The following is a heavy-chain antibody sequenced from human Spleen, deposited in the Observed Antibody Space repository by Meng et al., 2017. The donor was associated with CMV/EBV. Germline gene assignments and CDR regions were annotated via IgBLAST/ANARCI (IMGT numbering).Heavy chain of an antibody. V-gene: IGHV1-2*02. Sequence: SCTAPDYTFPASFRHWVRQAPGQGLEWMGWINPNSGGTNCAQKFQGRVTMTRDTSITTAYMELTRLRSDDTAVYYCAKNSSSQPIDYWGQGTLVTVSS. CDR1: DYTFPASF. CDR2: INPNSGGT. CDR3: AKNSSSQPIDY. D-gene: IGHD6-6*01. J-gene: IGHJ4*02.